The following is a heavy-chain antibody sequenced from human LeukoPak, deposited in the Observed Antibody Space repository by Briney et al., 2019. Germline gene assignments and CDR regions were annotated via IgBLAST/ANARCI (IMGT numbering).Heavy chain of an antibody. V-gene: IGHV4-39*07. CDR2: IHPSGST. CDR1: GGSITSSTDL. J-gene: IGHJ4*02. D-gene: IGHD6-25*01. Sequence: SETLSLTCSVSGGSITSSTDLWSWIRQPPGKGLEWVGEIHPSGSTSFNPSLESRVSISKDTSKNRFSLKLTSVTAADTAVYYCSRGSDESKTGDYWGQGTLVTVSS. CDR3: SRGSDESKTGDY.